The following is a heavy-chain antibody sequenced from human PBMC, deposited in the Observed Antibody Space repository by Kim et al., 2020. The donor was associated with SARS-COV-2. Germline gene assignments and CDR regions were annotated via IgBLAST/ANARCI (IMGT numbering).Heavy chain of an antibody. CDR3: ATVLSSAACEYIQS. J-gene: IGHJ1*01. CDR2: ISASGDDK. V-gene: IGHV3-11*01. CDR1: GFIPTANF. Sequence: GGSLRLSCAASGFIPTANFLSWVRQSPGRGLEWISHISASGDDKCYSDSVEGRFTISRDNAQNILYLQMNNLRVDDTALYYCATVLSSAACEYIQSGGQGTKVTVSS. D-gene: IGHD6-25*01.